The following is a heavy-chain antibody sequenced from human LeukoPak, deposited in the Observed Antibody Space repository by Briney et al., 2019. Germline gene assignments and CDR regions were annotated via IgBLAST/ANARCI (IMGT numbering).Heavy chain of an antibody. CDR3: AMGSDYFDY. CDR2: IFPGDSDT. J-gene: IGHJ4*02. CDR1: GYGFTNYW. V-gene: IGHV5-51*01. Sequence: GESLKISCKGSGYGFTNYWIGWVRQMPGKGLEWMGIIFPGDSDTRYSPSFQGQVTISADKSINTAYLRWGSLKASDTAMYYCAMGSDYFDYWGLGTLVTVSS.